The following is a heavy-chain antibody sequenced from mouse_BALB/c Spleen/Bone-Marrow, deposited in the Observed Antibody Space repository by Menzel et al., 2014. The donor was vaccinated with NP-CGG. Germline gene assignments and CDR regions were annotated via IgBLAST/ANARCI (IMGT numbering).Heavy chain of an antibody. V-gene: IGHV1S56*01. CDR3: ARDDYAY. CDR1: GYTFTSYY. J-gene: IGHJ3*01. CDR2: IYPGDFNT. D-gene: IGHD2-4*01. Sequence: QVRLQQSGPELVKPGASVRISCKASGYTFTSYYIHWVKQRPGQGLEWIGWIYPGDFNTKYNEKFKGKATLTADKSSSTAYMQLSSLTSEDSAVYFCARDDYAYWGQGTLVTVSA.